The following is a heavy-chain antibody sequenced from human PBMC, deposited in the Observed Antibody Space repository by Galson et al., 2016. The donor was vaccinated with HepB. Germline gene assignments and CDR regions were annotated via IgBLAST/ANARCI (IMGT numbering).Heavy chain of an antibody. J-gene: IGHJ4*02. D-gene: IGHD1-26*01. CDR2: LHTSSAT. V-gene: IGHV3-23*01. CDR3: AIWEWGLPPC. CDR1: GFTFSISA. Sequence: SLRLSCAASGFTFSISAMNWVRQAPGKGLEWVSGLHTSSATYYADSVRGRFTISRDNSKNTLYLQMSSLRAEDTAVYYCAIWEWGLPPCWGQGTLVTVSS.